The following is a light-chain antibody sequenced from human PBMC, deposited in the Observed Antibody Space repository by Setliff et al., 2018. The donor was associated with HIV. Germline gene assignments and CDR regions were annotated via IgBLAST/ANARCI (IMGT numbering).Light chain of an antibody. V-gene: IGKV1-39*01. CDR2: AAS. CDR3: QQSYTTP. J-gene: IGKJ4*01. CDR1: QSISNY. Sequence: DIQMTQSPSSLSASVGDRVIITCRTSQSISNYVNWYQQKPGKAPKLLIYAASNLQSGVPSRFSGGGSGTQFTLTISGLQPEDFAMYYCQQSYTTPFGGGTKVDIK.